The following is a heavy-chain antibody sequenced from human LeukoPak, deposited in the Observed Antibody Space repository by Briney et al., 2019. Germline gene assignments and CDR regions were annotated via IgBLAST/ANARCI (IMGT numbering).Heavy chain of an antibody. CDR2: IYYSGST. CDR1: GGSISSGDYY. D-gene: IGHD3-3*01. Sequence: PSETLPLTCTVSGGSISSGDYYWSWIRQPPGKGLEWIGYIYYSGSTYYNPSLKSRVTISVDTSKNQFSLKLSSVTAADTAVYYCARGYDFWSGYYPPAGWFDPWGQGTLVTVSS. V-gene: IGHV4-30-4*08. CDR3: ARGYDFWSGYYPPAGWFDP. J-gene: IGHJ5*02.